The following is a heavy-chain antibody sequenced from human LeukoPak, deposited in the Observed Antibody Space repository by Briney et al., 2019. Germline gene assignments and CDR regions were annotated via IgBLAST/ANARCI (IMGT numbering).Heavy chain of an antibody. V-gene: IGHV3-48*04. CDR2: ISSSTSTI. CDR1: GFTFSSYS. Sequence: PGGSLRLSCAASGFTFSSYSMNWVRQAPGKGLECISYISSSTSTIYYADSVKGRFTISRDNAKNSLYLQMSSLRAEDTAVYYCARDRPVDVWGQGTTVTVSS. CDR3: ARDRPVDV. J-gene: IGHJ6*02.